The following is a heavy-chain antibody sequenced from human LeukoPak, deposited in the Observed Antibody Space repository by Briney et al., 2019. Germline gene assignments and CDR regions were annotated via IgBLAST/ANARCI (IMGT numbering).Heavy chain of an antibody. CDR2: INPNSGGT. D-gene: IGHD1-1*01. CDR1: GYTFTGYY. V-gene: IGHV1-2*02. J-gene: IGHJ4*02. Sequence: ASVKVSCKASGYTFTGYYMHWVRQAPGQGLEWMGWINPNSGGTNYAQKFQGRVTMTRDTSISTAYMELSRPRSDDTAVYYCARADWNDGEIDNWGQGTLVTVSS. CDR3: ARADWNDGEIDN.